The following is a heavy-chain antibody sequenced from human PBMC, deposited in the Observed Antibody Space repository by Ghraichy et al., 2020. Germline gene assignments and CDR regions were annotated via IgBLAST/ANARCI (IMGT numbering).Heavy chain of an antibody. CDR1: GFNFGDSW. J-gene: IGHJ6*02. CDR2: IKGDETQK. CDR3: VHLVRFVRSDV. V-gene: IGHV3-7*01. Sequence: GGSLRLSCVASGFNFGDSWMNWVRQAPGKGLEWVAHIKGDETQKYYVDSVKGRFTISRDNAKNSLYLQMNSLRDDDTAVYYCVHLVRFVRSDVWGQGTSVTVSS. D-gene: IGHD1-26*01.